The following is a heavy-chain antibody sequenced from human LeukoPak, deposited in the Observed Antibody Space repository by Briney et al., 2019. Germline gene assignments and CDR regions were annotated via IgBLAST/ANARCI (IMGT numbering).Heavy chain of an antibody. CDR3: AGQRDSNWFDP. V-gene: IGHV1-46*01. J-gene: IGHJ5*02. CDR2: INPSAGST. D-gene: IGHD4-11*01. Sequence: ASVTVSCKPSGYTFINYYMHWVRQAPGQGLEWMGIINPSAGSTTYAQNFQGRVTITRDTSTNQVYMELSSLRSDDTAGYYCAGQRDSNWFDPWGQGTLVTVSS. CDR1: GYTFINYY.